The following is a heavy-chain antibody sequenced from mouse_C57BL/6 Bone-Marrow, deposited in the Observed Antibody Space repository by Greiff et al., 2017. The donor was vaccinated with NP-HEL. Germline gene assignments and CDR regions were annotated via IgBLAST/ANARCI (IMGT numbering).Heavy chain of an antibody. Sequence: EVQLQQSGPELVKPGASVKISCKASGYTFTDYYMNWVKQSHGKSLEWIGDINPNNGGTSYNQKFKGKATLTVDKSSSTAYMELRSLTSEDSAVYYCAREERWYFDVWGTGTTVTVSS. CDR3: AREERWYFDV. CDR2: INPNNGGT. J-gene: IGHJ1*03. V-gene: IGHV1-26*01. CDR1: GYTFTDYY.